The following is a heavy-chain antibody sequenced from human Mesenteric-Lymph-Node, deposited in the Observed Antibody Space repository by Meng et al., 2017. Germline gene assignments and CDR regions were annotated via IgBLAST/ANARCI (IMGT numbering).Heavy chain of an antibody. J-gene: IGHJ5*02. CDR2: IRSKSKNSAT. D-gene: IGHD2-15*01. CDR3: ARDIADYSSSVYNWFDP. Sequence: GESLKISCAASGFPFSDSAINWVRQSSGKGLEWVGHIRSKSKNSATAYAASVSGRFTISRDNFKNTLHLQMNSLRAEDTAVYYCARDIADYSSSVYNWFDPWGQGTLVTVSS. CDR1: GFPFSDSA. V-gene: IGHV3-73*01.